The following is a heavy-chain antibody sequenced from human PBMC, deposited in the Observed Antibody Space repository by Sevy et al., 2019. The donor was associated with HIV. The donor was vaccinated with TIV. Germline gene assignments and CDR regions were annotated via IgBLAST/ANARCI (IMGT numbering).Heavy chain of an antibody. CDR2: IYPGDSDT. CDR1: GYSFTSYW. V-gene: IGHV5-51*01. Sequence: GESLKISCKGSGYSFTSYWIGWVRQMPGKGLEWMGIIYPGDSDTRYSPSFQGQVTISADKSISTAYLQWSSLKASDTAMYYCARLLDVLVGATMEYYFDYWGQGTLVTVSS. J-gene: IGHJ4*02. D-gene: IGHD1-26*01. CDR3: ARLLDVLVGATMEYYFDY.